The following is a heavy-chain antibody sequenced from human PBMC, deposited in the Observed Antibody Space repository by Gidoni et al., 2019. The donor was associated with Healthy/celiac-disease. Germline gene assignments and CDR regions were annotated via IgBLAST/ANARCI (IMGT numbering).Heavy chain of an antibody. J-gene: IGHJ5*02. CDR2: ISAYNGNT. Sequence: QVQLVQSGAEVKKPGASVKVSCKASGYTFTSYGISWVRQAPGQGLEWRGWISAYNGNTNYAQKLQGRVTMTTDTSTSTAYMELRSLISDDTAVYYCARERAIAVAGPSWFDPWGQGTLVTVSS. D-gene: IGHD6-19*01. V-gene: IGHV1-18*01. CDR3: ARERAIAVAGPSWFDP. CDR1: GYTFTSYG.